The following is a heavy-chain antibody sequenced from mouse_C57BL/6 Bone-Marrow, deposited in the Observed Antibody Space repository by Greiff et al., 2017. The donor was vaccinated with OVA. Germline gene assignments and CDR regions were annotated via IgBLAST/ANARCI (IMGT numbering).Heavy chain of an antibody. J-gene: IGHJ3*01. CDR3: ARDAGRGFAY. CDR1: GFTFSDFY. CDR2: SRNKANDYTT. V-gene: IGHV7-1*01. Sequence: EVNLVESGGGLVQSGRSLRLSCATSGFTFSDFYMEWVRQAPGKGLEWIAASRNKANDYTTEYSASVKVRFIVSRDTSQSILYLQMNALRAEDTAIYYCARDAGRGFAYWGQGTLVTVSA.